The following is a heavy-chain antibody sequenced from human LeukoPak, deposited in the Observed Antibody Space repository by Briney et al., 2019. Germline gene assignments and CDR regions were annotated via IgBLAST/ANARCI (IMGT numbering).Heavy chain of an antibody. J-gene: IGHJ4*02. CDR2: IYYSGST. V-gene: IGHV4-59*01. CDR3: ARGGAARPLYYFDY. CDR1: GGSISSYY. Sequence: PSETLSLTCTVSGGSISSYYWSWIRQPPGKGLEWIGYIYYSGSTNYNPSLKSRVTISVDTSKNQFSLKLSSVTAADTAVYYCARGGAARPLYYFDYWGQGTLVTVSS. D-gene: IGHD6-6*01.